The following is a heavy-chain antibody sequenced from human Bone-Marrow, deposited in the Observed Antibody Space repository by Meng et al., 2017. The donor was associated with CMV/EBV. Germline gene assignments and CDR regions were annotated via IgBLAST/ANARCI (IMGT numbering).Heavy chain of an antibody. Sequence: GESLKISCAASGFTFSSYAMHWVRQAPGKGLEWVAVISYDGSNKYYADSVKGRFTISRDNSKNTLYLQMNSLRAEDTAVYYCATESAPTLEWLSPEGYFDYWGQGTLVTVSS. CDR3: ATESAPTLEWLSPEGYFDY. V-gene: IGHV3-30*04. CDR1: GFTFSSYA. CDR2: ISYDGSNK. D-gene: IGHD3-3*01. J-gene: IGHJ4*02.